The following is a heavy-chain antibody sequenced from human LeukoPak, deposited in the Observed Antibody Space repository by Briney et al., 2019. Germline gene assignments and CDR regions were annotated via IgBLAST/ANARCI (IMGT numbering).Heavy chain of an antibody. J-gene: IGHJ4*02. D-gene: IGHD2-8*01. CDR1: GYTFTSYY. CDR3: ARVVSGFDY. CDR2: INPSSGTT. V-gene: IGHV1-46*01. Sequence: GASVKVSCKASGYTFTSYYIHWVRQAPGQGLEWMGIINPSSGTTSYAQKFQGGVTMTRDTSTSTVYMELSSLRSEDTAVYYCARVVSGFDYWGQGTLVTVSS.